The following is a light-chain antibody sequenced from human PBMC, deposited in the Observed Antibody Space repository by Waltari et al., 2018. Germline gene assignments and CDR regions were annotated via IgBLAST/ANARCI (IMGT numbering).Light chain of an antibody. CDR2: VVS. J-gene: IGLJ1*01. Sequence: QSALAQPPSASGSPGQSVTISCTGTSSDVGGYNYVSWYQQHPGKAPKLMIYVVSKRPSGVPDRFAGSKSGNTASLTVSGLRPEDEADYYCSSYAGNNNLAVFGTGTKVTVL. CDR1: SSDVGGYNY. CDR3: SSYAGNNNLAV. V-gene: IGLV2-8*01.